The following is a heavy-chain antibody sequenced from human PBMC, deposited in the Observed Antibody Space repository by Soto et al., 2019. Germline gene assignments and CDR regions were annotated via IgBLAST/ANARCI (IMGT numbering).Heavy chain of an antibody. V-gene: IGHV4-31*03. Sequence: PSETLSLTCTVSGGSISSGYYWSWIRQHPVKGLEWIGYIYYSGNTYYNPSLKSRVSISLDTSKSQFSLKLDSVTAADTAVYYCARDDNVALGVLNSMDVWGQGTTVTVSS. CDR1: GGSISSGYY. J-gene: IGHJ6*02. CDR2: IYYSGNT. CDR3: ARDDNVALGVLNSMDV. D-gene: IGHD2-15*01.